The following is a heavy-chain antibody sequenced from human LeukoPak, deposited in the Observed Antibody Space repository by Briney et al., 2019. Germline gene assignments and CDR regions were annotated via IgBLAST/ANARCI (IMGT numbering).Heavy chain of an antibody. J-gene: IGHJ6*03. V-gene: IGHV1-18*01. CDR2: ISAYNGNT. Sequence: ASVKVSCKASGYTFTSYGISWVRQAPGQGLEWMGWISAYNGNTNYAQKLQGRVTMTTDASTSTAYMELSSLTAEDTAIYYCARGSGWRSNFYYYMDVWGKGTTVTVSS. CDR3: ARGSGWRSNFYYYMDV. D-gene: IGHD6-19*01. CDR1: GYTFTSYG.